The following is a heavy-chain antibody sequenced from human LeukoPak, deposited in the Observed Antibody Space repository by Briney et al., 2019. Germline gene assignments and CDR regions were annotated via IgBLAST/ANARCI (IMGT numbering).Heavy chain of an antibody. CDR1: GFTFSSYG. V-gene: IGHV3-33*01. J-gene: IGHJ4*02. CDR2: IWYDGSNK. CDR3: ARAYGDYCDY. Sequence: PGRSLRLSCAASGFTFSSYGMHWVRQAPGKGLEWVAVIWYDGSNKYYADSVRGRFTISRDNSKNTLYLQMDSLRAEDTAVYYCARAYGDYCDYWGQGTLVTVSS. D-gene: IGHD4-17*01.